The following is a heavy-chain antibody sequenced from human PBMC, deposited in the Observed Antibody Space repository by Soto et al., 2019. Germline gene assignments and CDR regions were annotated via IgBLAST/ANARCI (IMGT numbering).Heavy chain of an antibody. CDR2: IYHSGRT. Sequence: QVQLQESGPGLVKPSGTLSLTCGVSSGSITSSNYWSWVRQPPGKGLEWIGEIYHSGRTHYNPSLKSRVTISVYKSMNQFSLRLTSVTAADTAVYYCARDRSSGGAYSRRWIDPWGQGLLVTVSS. CDR3: ARDRSSGGAYSRRWIDP. V-gene: IGHV4-4*02. J-gene: IGHJ5*02. D-gene: IGHD5-12*01. CDR1: SGSITSSNY.